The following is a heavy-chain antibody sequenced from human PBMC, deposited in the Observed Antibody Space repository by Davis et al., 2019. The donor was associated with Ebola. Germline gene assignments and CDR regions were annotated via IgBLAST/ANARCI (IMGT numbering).Heavy chain of an antibody. V-gene: IGHV4-59*01. J-gene: IGHJ6*02. CDR3: ARHKMVYAPGYYYYGMDV. D-gene: IGHD2-8*01. CDR1: GCPISSYY. CDR2: IYYSGST. Sequence: PGGSLRLSCTVSGCPISSYYWSWIRQPPGTGLEWIGSIYYSGSTNYTPSLKSRVTISVDTSKNQFSLKLSSVTAADTAVYYCARHKMVYAPGYYYYGMDVWGQGTTVTVSS.